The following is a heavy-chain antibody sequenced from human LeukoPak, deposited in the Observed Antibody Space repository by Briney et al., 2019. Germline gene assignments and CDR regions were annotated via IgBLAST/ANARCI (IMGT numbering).Heavy chain of an antibody. CDR3: ARDNGDYVVDY. J-gene: IGHJ4*02. CDR1: GGSISSGSYY. D-gene: IGHD4-17*01. CDR2: IYTSAST. Sequence: PSQTLSLTCTVSGGSISSGSYYWSWIRQPAGKGLEWIGRIYTSASTNYNPSLKSRGTISVDTSKNQFSLKLSSVTAADTAVYYCARDNGDYVVDYWGQGTLVTVSS. V-gene: IGHV4-61*02.